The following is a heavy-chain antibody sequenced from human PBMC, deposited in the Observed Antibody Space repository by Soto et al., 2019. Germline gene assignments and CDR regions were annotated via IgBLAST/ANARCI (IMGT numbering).Heavy chain of an antibody. CDR3: ARGSDRYYSSSDLRGGMDV. Sequence: QVQLVQSGAEVKKPGSSVKVSCKASGGTFSSYAISWVRQAPGQGLEWMGGIIPIFGSANDGQKFQGRVTITAEESTSTAYMELSSLRSEDTAVYYCARGSDRYYSSSDLRGGMDVWGQGTTVTVSS. D-gene: IGHD6-13*01. CDR2: IIPIFGSA. V-gene: IGHV1-69*01. CDR1: GGTFSSYA. J-gene: IGHJ6*02.